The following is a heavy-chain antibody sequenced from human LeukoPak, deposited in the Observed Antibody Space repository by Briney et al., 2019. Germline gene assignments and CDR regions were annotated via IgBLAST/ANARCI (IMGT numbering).Heavy chain of an antibody. CDR3: AREMTRGYDTLFRFDY. V-gene: IGHV1-46*01. CDR1: GYTFTSYY. Sequence: GASVKVSCKASGYTFTSYYMHWVRQAPGQGLEWMGIINPSGGSTSYAQKFQGRVTMTRDTSTSTVYMELSSLRSEDTAVYYCAREMTRGYDTLFRFDYWGQGTLVTVSS. J-gene: IGHJ4*02. CDR2: INPSGGST. D-gene: IGHD5-12*01.